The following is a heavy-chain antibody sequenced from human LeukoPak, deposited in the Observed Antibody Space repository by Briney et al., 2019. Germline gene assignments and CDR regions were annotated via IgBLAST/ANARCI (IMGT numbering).Heavy chain of an antibody. Sequence: PSETLSLTCTVSGGSISSSRYYWGWIRQPPGKGLEWIGYIYYSGSTNYNPSLKSRVTISVDTSKNQFSLKLSSVTAADTAVYYCARGDSLYGDLGYWGQGTLVTVSS. CDR3: ARGDSLYGDLGY. J-gene: IGHJ4*02. CDR1: GGSISSSRYY. CDR2: IYYSGST. D-gene: IGHD6-13*01. V-gene: IGHV4-61*05.